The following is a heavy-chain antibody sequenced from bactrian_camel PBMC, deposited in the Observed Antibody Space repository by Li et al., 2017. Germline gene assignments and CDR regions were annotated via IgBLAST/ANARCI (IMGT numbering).Heavy chain of an antibody. Sequence: QVQLVESGGGSVQAGGSLRLSCAGTGIHLSSAFCVGWFRQVPGKEREGVACIDSDADTTYAEDVLGRFTISRDNAKNTLYLQMSSLEPEDTAVYYCAAAAFGYWGQGTQVTVS. J-gene: IGHJ4*01. D-gene: IGHD1*01. CDR1: GIHLSSAFC. CDR2: IDSDADT. V-gene: IGHV3S9*01. CDR3: AAAAFGY.